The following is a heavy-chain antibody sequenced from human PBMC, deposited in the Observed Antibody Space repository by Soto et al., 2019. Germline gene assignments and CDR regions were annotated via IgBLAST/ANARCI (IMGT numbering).Heavy chain of an antibody. D-gene: IGHD3-3*01. V-gene: IGHV4-39*01. J-gene: IGHJ6*03. Sequence: PSETLSLTCTFSGGSISSSSYYWGWIRQPPGKGLEWIGYIYYSGSTNYNPSLKSRVTISVDTSKNQFSLKLSSVTAADTAVYYCASYHYYDFWIGSRHYIDAWGKGTTVTASS. CDR3: ASYHYYDFWIGSRHYIDA. CDR1: GGSISSSSYY. CDR2: IYYSGST.